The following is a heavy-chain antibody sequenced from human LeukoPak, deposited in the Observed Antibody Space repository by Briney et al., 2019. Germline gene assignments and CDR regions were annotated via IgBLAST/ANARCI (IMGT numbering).Heavy chain of an antibody. V-gene: IGHV4-38-2*01. CDR1: GYSISSGYY. Sequence: SETLSLTCAVSGYSISSGYYWGWIRQPPGKGLEWIGSIYHSGSTYYNPSLKSRVTISVDTSKNQFSLKLSSVTAADTAVYYCASRLRRSTVDYWGQGTLVTVSS. CDR2: IYHSGST. J-gene: IGHJ4*02. CDR3: ASRLRRSTVDY. D-gene: IGHD2-15*01.